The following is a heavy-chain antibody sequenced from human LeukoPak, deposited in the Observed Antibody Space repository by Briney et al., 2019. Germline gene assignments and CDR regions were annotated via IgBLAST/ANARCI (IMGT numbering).Heavy chain of an antibody. CDR3: ARDGRAYRYGYPFDAFDI. Sequence: ASVTVSCKASGYTFTSYYMHWVRQAPGQGLEWMGIINPSGGSTSYAQKFQGRVTMTRDTSTSTVYMELSSLRSEDTAVYYCARDGRAYRYGYPFDAFDIWGQGTMVTVSS. CDR1: GYTFTSYY. J-gene: IGHJ3*02. V-gene: IGHV1-46*01. CDR2: INPSGGST. D-gene: IGHD5-18*01.